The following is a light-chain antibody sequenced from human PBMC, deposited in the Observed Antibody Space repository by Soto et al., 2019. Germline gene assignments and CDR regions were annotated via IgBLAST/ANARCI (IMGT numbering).Light chain of an antibody. CDR3: MQGIQTPKT. J-gene: IGKJ1*01. CDR2: LGS. CDR1: QSLLHSDGYNY. V-gene: IGKV2-28*01. Sequence: DIVMTQSPLSLPVTPGEPASISCRSSQSLLHSDGYNYLDWYLQKPGQSPQLLIYLGSTRASGVPDRFSGSGSGTDFTLKISRVEAEDVGVYYCMQGIQTPKTFGQGTKVEIK.